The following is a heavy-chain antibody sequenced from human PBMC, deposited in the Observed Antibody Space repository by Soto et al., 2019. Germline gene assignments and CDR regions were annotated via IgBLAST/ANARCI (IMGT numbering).Heavy chain of an antibody. CDR1: GGSISSYY. CDR2: IYYSGST. V-gene: IGHV4-59*01. CDR3: AREMYSSSWYGLDV. D-gene: IGHD6-13*01. Sequence: SETLSLTCTVSGGSISSYYWSWIRQPPGKGLEWIGYIYYSGSTNYNPSLKSRVTISVDTSKNQFSLKLSSVTAADTAVYYCAREMYSSSWYGLDVWGQGTTVTVSS. J-gene: IGHJ6*02.